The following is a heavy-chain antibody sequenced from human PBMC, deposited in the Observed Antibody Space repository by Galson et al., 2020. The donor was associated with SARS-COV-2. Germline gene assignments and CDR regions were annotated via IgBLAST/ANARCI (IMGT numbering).Heavy chain of an antibody. CDR3: ARWEDGVGYLLALGEDAFDI. J-gene: IGHJ3*02. CDR1: GGTFSSYA. Sequence: SVKVSCKASGGTFSSYAISWVRQAPGQGLEWMGGIIPIFGSAHYAQKFQGRVTLTADESTSTAYMELSSLRSEDTAVYYCARWEDGVGYLLALGEDAFDIWGQGTMVTGSS. CDR2: IIPIFGSA. D-gene: IGHD1-26*01. V-gene: IGHV1-69*13.